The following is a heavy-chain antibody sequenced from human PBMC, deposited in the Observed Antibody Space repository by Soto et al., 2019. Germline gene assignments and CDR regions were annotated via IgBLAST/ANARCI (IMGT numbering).Heavy chain of an antibody. J-gene: IGHJ6*02. CDR3: ARGGERWLQYYYYYGMDV. CDR2: IIPIFGTA. Sequence: ASVKVSCKASGGTFSSYAISWVRQAPGQGLEWMGGIIPIFGTANYAQKFQGRVTITADESTSTAYMELCSLRSEDTAVYYCARGGERWLQYYYYYGMDVWGQGTTVTVSS. V-gene: IGHV1-69*13. D-gene: IGHD3-16*01. CDR1: GGTFSSYA.